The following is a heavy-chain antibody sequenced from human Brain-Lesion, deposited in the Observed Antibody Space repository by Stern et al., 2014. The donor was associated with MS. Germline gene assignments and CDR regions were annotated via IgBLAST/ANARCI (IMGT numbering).Heavy chain of an antibody. Sequence: VQLVESGPGLVKPSETLSLTCTVSGGSISSSSYYWGWIRQPPGKGLEWIGSIYYRGSTYYNPSLKSRVTISLDTSKNQFYLRRSSLTAADTAVYFCAKLWLGELPESPFDYWGQGTLVTVSS. V-gene: IGHV4-39*01. CDR1: GGSISSSSYY. D-gene: IGHD3-10*01. J-gene: IGHJ4*02. CDR3: AKLWLGELPESPFDY. CDR2: IYYRGST.